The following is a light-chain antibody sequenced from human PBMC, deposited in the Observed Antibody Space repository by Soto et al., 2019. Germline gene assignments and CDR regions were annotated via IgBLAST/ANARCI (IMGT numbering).Light chain of an antibody. J-gene: IGKJ4*01. Sequence: EIVLTQSPGTLSFSPGERATLSCRASQSVSSSYLAWYQQKPGQAPRLLIYGASSRSTGIPDRFSGSGSETDFTLTISRLEPEDFAVYYCQQYGSFPLTFGGGTKVEIK. CDR1: QSVSSSY. V-gene: IGKV3-20*01. CDR2: GAS. CDR3: QQYGSFPLT.